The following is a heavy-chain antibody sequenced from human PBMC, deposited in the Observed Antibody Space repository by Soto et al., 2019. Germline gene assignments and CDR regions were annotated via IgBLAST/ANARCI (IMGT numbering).Heavy chain of an antibody. V-gene: IGHV1-69*06. J-gene: IGHJ4*02. CDR1: GGSLSTNP. CDR2: TGSGTGPG. CDR3: ARRHSGGSFRFFDS. Sequence: ASVKVSCKASGGSLSTNPISWVRQAPGQGLEWMGGTGSGTGPGNHAQKFQGRLTVTADKSTSTVYMELTNLSSEDTAVYYCARRHSGGSFRFFDSWGQGTLVTVSS. D-gene: IGHD2-15*01.